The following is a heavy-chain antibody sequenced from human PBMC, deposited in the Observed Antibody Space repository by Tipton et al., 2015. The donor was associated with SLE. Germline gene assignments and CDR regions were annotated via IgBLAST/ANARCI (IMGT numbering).Heavy chain of an antibody. J-gene: IGHJ4*02. D-gene: IGHD2-2*01. CDR3: ARVRSSTSCSDY. Sequence: TLSLTCAVYGGSFSGYYWSWIRQPPGKGLEWIGEINHSGRTNYNPSLKSRVTISVDTSKNQFSLKLSSVTAADTAVYYCARVRSSTSCSDYWGQGTLVTVSS. V-gene: IGHV4-34*01. CDR2: INHSGRT. CDR1: GGSFSGYY.